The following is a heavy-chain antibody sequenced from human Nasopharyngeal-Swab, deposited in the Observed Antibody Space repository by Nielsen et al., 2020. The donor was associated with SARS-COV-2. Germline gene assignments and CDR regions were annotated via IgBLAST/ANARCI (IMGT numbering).Heavy chain of an antibody. V-gene: IGHV3-21*01. J-gene: IGHJ4*02. Sequence: GESLKISCAAYGFAFSAYTMNWVRQAPGKGLEWVSSISGSGSSRYYAASLKGRFTISRDNAQNSLFLQINSLTAEDTAFYFCVRGDRRDYWDLGTLVTVSS. CDR3: VRGDRRDY. CDR2: ISGSGSSR. CDR1: GFAFSAYT.